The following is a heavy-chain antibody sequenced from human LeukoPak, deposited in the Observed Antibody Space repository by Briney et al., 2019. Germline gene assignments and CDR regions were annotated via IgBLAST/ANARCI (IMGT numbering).Heavy chain of an antibody. Sequence: ASVKVSCKASGYTFTSYGISWVRQAPGQGLEWMGWISAYNGNTNYAQKLQGRVTMTTDTSTSTAYMELRSLRSDDAAVYYCARDEGSGSYYNSNWFDPWGQGTLVTVSS. V-gene: IGHV1-18*01. CDR3: ARDEGSGSYYNSNWFDP. J-gene: IGHJ5*02. CDR1: GYTFTSYG. D-gene: IGHD3-10*01. CDR2: ISAYNGNT.